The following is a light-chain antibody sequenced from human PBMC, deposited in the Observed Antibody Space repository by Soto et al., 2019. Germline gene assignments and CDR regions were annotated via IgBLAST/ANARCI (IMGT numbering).Light chain of an antibody. CDR1: QSVTGSY. CDR2: GAS. Sequence: EIVLTQSPGTLSLSPGERATLSCRASQSVTGSYLAWYQQKPGQAPRLLIYGASSRASGIPDRFSGSGSGTDFTLTISRLEPEDFAVYYCQQYINSPFTFGPGTKVDVK. V-gene: IGKV3-20*01. J-gene: IGKJ3*01. CDR3: QQYINSPFT.